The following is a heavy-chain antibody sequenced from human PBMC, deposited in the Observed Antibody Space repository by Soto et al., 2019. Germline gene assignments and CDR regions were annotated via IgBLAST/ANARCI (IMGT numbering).Heavy chain of an antibody. CDR1: GYRFTSHW. CDR2: IYPGDSDT. D-gene: IGHD3-9*01. Sequence: PRLSLKISCTGSGYRFTSHWIGWVRQMPGKGLEWMGIIYPGDSDTRYSPSFQGQVTISADKSTSTAYLQWNTLKASDTAMDYCARVLGYFDWDFDYWGQGTVVTVS. V-gene: IGHV5-51*01. CDR3: ARVLGYFDWDFDY. J-gene: IGHJ4*02.